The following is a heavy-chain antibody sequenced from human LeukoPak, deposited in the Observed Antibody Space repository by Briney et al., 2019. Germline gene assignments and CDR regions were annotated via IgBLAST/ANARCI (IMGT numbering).Heavy chain of an antibody. CDR3: AKDQVGFWSGYAY. D-gene: IGHD3-3*01. CDR1: GFTFSSYA. V-gene: IGHV3-23*01. Sequence: GGSLRLSCAASGFTFSSYAMSWVRQSPGKGLEWVSAISGSGGSTYYADSVKGRFTISRDNSKNTLYLQMNSLRAEDTAVYYCAKDQVGFWSGYAYWGQGTLVTVSS. J-gene: IGHJ4*02. CDR2: ISGSGGST.